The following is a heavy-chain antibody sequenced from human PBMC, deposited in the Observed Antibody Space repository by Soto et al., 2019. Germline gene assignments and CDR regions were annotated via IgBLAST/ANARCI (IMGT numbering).Heavy chain of an antibody. D-gene: IGHD6-13*01. V-gene: IGHV1-69*13. CDR2: IIPIFGTA. CDR3: ARTAAALPYYFDY. J-gene: IGHJ4*02. CDR1: GGTFSSYA. Sequence: SVKVSCKASGGTFSSYAISWVRQAPGQGLEWMGGIIPIFGTASYAQKFQGRVTITADESTSTAYMELSSLRSEDTAVYYCARTAAALPYYFDYWGQGTLVTVSS.